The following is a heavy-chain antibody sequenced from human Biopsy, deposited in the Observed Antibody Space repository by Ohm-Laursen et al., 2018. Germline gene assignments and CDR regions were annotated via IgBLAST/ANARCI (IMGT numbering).Heavy chain of an antibody. CDR1: SYTFTDYN. J-gene: IGHJ4*02. CDR3: TRDPLNGHKHFDY. Sequence: SSVKVSCKASSYTFTDYNIHWMRQAPGQGLEWLGYINCKTGATNYAQKFQGTVTMTRDTSISTAYLALGSLRSADTAIYYCTRDPLNGHKHFDYWGQGSLVTVSS. V-gene: IGHV1-2*02. CDR2: INCKTGAT. D-gene: IGHD2-8*01.